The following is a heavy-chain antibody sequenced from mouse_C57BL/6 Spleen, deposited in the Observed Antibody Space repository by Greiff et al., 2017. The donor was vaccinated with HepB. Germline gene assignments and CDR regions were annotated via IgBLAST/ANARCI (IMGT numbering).Heavy chain of an antibody. J-gene: IGHJ1*03. V-gene: IGHV1-15*01. CDR2: IDPETGGT. Sequence: VQLQQSGAELVRPGASVTLSCKASGYTFTDYEMHWVKQTPVHGLEWIGAIDPETGGTAYNQKFKGKAILTADKSSSTAYMELRSLPSEDSAVYYCTRSGYYYGSSYWYFDVRGTGTTVTVSS. CDR3: TRSGYYYGSSYWYFDV. CDR1: GYTFTDYE. D-gene: IGHD1-1*01.